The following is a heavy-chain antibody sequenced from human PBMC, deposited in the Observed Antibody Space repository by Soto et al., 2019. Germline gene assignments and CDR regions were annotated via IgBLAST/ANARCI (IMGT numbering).Heavy chain of an antibody. D-gene: IGHD5-12*01. CDR2: LYYSGSA. J-gene: IGHJ4*02. CDR3: ARRDRGGNGGKSFPF. CDR1: AASSGRSSYF. Sequence: SETLSLTCTVSAASSGRSSYFWGWIRQPPGKGLEWIGSLYYSGSAYYNPSLYSRVTISADTSKNLLSPKLRSVTAADTAVYYCARRDRGGNGGKSFPFWGQGTLVTVSS. V-gene: IGHV4-39*01.